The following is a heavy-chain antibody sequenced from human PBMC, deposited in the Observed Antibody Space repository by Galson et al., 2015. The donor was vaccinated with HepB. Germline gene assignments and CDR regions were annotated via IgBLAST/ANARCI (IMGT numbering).Heavy chain of an antibody. CDR2: IKGTTDGGTA. D-gene: IGHD3-3*01. CDR1: GFPFTNVW. CDR3: SAAHYDSWSGNSWEGFDI. J-gene: IGHJ3*02. V-gene: IGHV3-15*07. Sequence: SLRLSCAASGFPFTNVWMNWVRQAPGKGLEWVGRIKGTTDGGTAEYAAPVKDRFSISRDDSTNTVYLQMNSLKTDDTAVYYCSAAHYDSWSGNSWEGFDIWGQGTKVTVSS.